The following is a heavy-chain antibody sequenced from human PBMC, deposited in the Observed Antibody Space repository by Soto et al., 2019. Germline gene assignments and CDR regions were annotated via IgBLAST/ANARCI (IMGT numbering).Heavy chain of an antibody. CDR1: GGSISSYY. J-gene: IGHJ4*02. D-gene: IGHD6-19*01. Sequence: WETLSLTCTVSGGSISSYYWSWIRQPPGKGLEWIGYIYYSGSTNYNPSLKSRVTISVDTSKNQFSLKLSSVTAADTAVYYCARVPPSTKRSSGWYAYWGQGTLVTVSS. V-gene: IGHV4-59*01. CDR3: ARVPPSTKRSSGWYAY. CDR2: IYYSGST.